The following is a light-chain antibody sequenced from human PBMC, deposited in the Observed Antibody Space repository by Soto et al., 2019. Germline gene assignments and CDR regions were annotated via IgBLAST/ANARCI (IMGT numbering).Light chain of an antibody. CDR3: QQYNNWPYT. V-gene: IGKV3-15*01. CDR2: GAS. J-gene: IGKJ2*01. Sequence: EIVMTQSPATLSVSPGERATLSCRASQSVRVNLAWYQQRPGQAPRPLIYGASARATGIPARFSGSGSGTEFTLTISSLQSEDFAVYSCQQYNNWPYTFGQGTKLEIK. CDR1: QSVRVN.